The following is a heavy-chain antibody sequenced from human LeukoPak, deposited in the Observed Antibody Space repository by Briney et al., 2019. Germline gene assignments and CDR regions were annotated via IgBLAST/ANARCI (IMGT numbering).Heavy chain of an antibody. CDR3: ASSMVRGAHLYGMDV. Sequence: SETLSLTCTVSGGSISSYYWSWIRQPPGKGLEWIGYIYYSGSTNYNPSLKSRVTISVDTSKNQFSLKLSPVTAADTAVYYCASSMVRGAHLYGMDVWGQGTTVTVSS. V-gene: IGHV4-59*01. J-gene: IGHJ6*02. CDR1: GGSISSYY. CDR2: IYYSGST. D-gene: IGHD3-10*01.